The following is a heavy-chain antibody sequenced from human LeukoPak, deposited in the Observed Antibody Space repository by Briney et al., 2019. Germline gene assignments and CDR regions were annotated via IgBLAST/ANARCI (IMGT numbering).Heavy chain of an antibody. D-gene: IGHD1-7*01. V-gene: IGHV4-39*01. CDR1: GGSISNTAYY. CDR2: IYYSGST. J-gene: IGHJ5*02. Sequence: PSETLSLTCTVSGGSISNTAYYWAWIRQPPRKGLEWIGNIYYSGSTYFHPSLKNRVTISVDTSKNQFSLKLTSVTAADTAVYFCARQKNWNFGGGWFDPWGQGTPVTVSS. CDR3: ARQKNWNFGGGWFDP.